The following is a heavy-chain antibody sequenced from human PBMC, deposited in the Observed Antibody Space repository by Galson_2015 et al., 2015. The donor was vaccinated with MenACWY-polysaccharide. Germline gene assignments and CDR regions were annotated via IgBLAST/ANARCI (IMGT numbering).Heavy chain of an antibody. CDR1: GYTFTGYY. V-gene: IGHV1-2*02. CDR2: INPNSGGT. Sequence: SVKVSCKASGYTFTGYYMHWVRQAPGQGLEWMGWINPNSGGTNYAQKFQGRVTMTRDTSISTAYMELSRLRSDDTAVYYCARVTWFGEFYGMDVWGQGTTVTVSS. CDR3: ARVTWFGEFYGMDV. J-gene: IGHJ6*02. D-gene: IGHD3-10*01.